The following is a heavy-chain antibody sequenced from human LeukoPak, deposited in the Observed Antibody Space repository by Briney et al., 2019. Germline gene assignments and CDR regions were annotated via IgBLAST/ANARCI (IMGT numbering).Heavy chain of an antibody. D-gene: IGHD3-10*01. CDR2: IYYSGST. V-gene: IGHV4-39*07. Sequence: SETLSLTCSVSGDSISTSSYYWGWIRQPPGKGLEWIGSIYYSGSTYYNPSLKSRVTISVDTSKNQFSLKLSSVTAADTAVYYCARAGHYYGSGVNWFDPWGQGTLVTVSS. CDR1: GDSISTSSYY. J-gene: IGHJ5*02. CDR3: ARAGHYYGSGVNWFDP.